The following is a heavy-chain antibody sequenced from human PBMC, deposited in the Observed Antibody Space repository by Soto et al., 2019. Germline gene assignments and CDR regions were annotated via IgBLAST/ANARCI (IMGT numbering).Heavy chain of an antibody. D-gene: IGHD6-6*01. Sequence: SVKVSCKASGGTFSSYAISWVRQAPGQGLEWMGGIIPIFGTANYAQKFQGRVTITADESTSTAYMELSGLRSEDTAVYYCAVGAGYSSSLGYGMDVWGQGTTVTVSS. V-gene: IGHV1-69*13. CDR1: GGTFSSYA. CDR3: AVGAGYSSSLGYGMDV. CDR2: IIPIFGTA. J-gene: IGHJ6*02.